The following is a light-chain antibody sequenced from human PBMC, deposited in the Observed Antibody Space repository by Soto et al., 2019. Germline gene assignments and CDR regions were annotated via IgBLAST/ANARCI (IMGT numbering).Light chain of an antibody. V-gene: IGLV2-14*01. Sequence: QSALTQPASVSGSPGQSITIPCTGTSSDVGGYNYVSWYQQHPGKAPKLMIYDVSNRPSGVSNRFSGSKSGNTASLTISGLQAEDEADYYCSSYTSRSSSTYVFGTGTKLTVL. CDR2: DVS. J-gene: IGLJ1*01. CDR1: SSDVGGYNY. CDR3: SSYTSRSSSTYV.